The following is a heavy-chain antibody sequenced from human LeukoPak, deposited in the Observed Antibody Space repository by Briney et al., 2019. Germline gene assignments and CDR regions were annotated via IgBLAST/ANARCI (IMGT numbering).Heavy chain of an antibody. CDR2: INHSGST. CDR1: GGSFSGYY. V-gene: IGHV4-34*01. CDR3: ARQDIVVVPAAMGTYAFDI. D-gene: IGHD2-2*01. Sequence: PSETLSLTCAVYGGSFSGYYWSWIRQPPGKGLEWIGEINHSGSTNYNPSLKSRVTISVDTSKNQFSLKLSSVTAADTAVYYCARQDIVVVPAAMGTYAFDIWGQGTMVTVSS. J-gene: IGHJ3*02.